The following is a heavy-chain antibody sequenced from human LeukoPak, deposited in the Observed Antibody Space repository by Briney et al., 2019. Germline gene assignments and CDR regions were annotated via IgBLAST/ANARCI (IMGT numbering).Heavy chain of an antibody. D-gene: IGHD2-21*02. V-gene: IGHV3-23*01. CDR2: ISGSGGST. CDR3: AKDIVVVTSGSNAFDI. CDR1: GFSFSSYA. J-gene: IGHJ3*02. Sequence: GGSLRLSCAASGFSFSSYAMSWVRQAPGKGLEWVSAISGSGGSTYYADSVKGRFTISRDNSKNTLYLQMNSLRAEDTAVYYCAKDIVVVTSGSNAFDIWGQGTMVTVSS.